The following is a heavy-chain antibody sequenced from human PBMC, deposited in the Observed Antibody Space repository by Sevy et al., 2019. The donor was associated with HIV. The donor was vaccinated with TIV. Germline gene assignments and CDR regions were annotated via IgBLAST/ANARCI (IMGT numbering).Heavy chain of an antibody. V-gene: IGHV3-48*02. Sequence: GGSLRLSCAASGFTFSSYSMNWVRQAPGKGLEWVSYISSSSSTIYYADSVKGRFTISRDNAKNSRYLQMNSLRDEDTAVYYCARESSSSWYDYYYYGMDVWGQGTTVTVSS. CDR1: GFTFSSYS. D-gene: IGHD6-13*01. CDR3: ARESSSSWYDYYYYGMDV. CDR2: ISSSSSTI. J-gene: IGHJ6*02.